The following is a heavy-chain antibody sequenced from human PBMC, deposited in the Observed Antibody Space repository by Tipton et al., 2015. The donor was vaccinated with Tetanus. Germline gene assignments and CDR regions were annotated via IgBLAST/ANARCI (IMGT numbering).Heavy chain of an antibody. CDR3: ARDPVLGIGTH. CDR1: GFSFGDYT. D-gene: IGHD2-21*01. J-gene: IGHJ4*02. CDR2: IKSTAYGGTT. Sequence: SLRLSCTASGFSFGDYTMSWFRQAPGKGLEWVGYIKSTAYGGTTEYAASVKGRFTISRDHSRSIAYLQMNSLRAEDSAIYYCARDPVLGIGTHWGRGTLVTVSS. V-gene: IGHV3-49*03.